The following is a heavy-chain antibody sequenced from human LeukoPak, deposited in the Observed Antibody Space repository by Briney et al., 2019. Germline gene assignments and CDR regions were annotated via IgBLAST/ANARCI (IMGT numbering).Heavy chain of an antibody. D-gene: IGHD3-22*01. CDR1: GFTFSSYS. J-gene: IGHJ3*02. CDR3: ARVKRGSSGHDAFDI. CDR2: ISSSSSYI. Sequence: PGGSLRLSCAASGFTFSSYSMNWVRQAPGKGLEWVSSISSSSSYIYYADSVKGRFTISRDNAKNSLYLQMNSLRAEDTAVYYCARVKRGSSGHDAFDIWGQGTMVTVSS. V-gene: IGHV3-21*01.